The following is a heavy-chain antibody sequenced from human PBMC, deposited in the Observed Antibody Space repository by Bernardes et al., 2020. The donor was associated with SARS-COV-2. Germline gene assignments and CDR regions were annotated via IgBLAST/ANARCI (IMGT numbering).Heavy chain of an antibody. Sequence: SETLSLTCTVSGGSIGSYYWAWIRQPPGKGLEWIGYIYYSGTTNYNPSLKSRVTISVDRSQNQFSLNLSSVTPADTAVYYCARDLSHLVRRGFDLWGRGTPVTVSS. CDR2: IYYSGTT. J-gene: IGHJ2*01. CDR1: GGSIGSYY. V-gene: IGHV4-59*01. CDR3: ARDLSHLVRRGFDL. D-gene: IGHD3-10*01.